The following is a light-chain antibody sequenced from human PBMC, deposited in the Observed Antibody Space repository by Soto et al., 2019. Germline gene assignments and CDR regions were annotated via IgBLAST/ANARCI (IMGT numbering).Light chain of an antibody. CDR2: EDD. CDR1: TNDVGYYNL. CDR3: AAWDDSLNGYVV. V-gene: IGLV2-14*02. Sequence: QSALTQPASVSGSPGQSITISCIGVTNDVGYYNLVSWYQQLPGQAPRLIIYEDDKRPSGVSDRFSGSKSGTSASLAISGLQSEDEADYYCAAWDDSLNGYVVFGGGTKLTVL. J-gene: IGLJ2*01.